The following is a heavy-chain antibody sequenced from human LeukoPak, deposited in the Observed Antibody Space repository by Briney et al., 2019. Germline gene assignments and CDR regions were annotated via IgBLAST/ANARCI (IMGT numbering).Heavy chain of an antibody. V-gene: IGHV2-5*02. D-gene: IGHD7-27*01. CDR3: AHTGSAHGDDWFDP. J-gene: IGHJ5*02. Sequence: SGPTLVKPTETLTLTCTFSGCSLNTRGVGVGWIRQAPGKALEWLALISRDDDKRYRPSLKSRLTITKDTSKNQVALTLANLDPVDTATYYCAHTGSAHGDDWFDPWGQGTLVTVPS. CDR1: GCSLNTRGVG. CDR2: ISRDDDK.